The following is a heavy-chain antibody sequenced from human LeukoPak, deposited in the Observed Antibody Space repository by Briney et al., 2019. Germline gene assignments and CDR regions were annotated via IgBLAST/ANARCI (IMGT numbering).Heavy chain of an antibody. D-gene: IGHD3-22*01. CDR1: GFTLSSYE. CDR2: INSDGSST. J-gene: IGHJ4*02. V-gene: IGHV3-74*01. Sequence: PGGSLRLSCAASGFTLSSYEMNWVRQAPGKGLVWVSRINSDGSSTSYADSVKGRFTISRDNAKNTLYLQMNSLRAEDTAVYYCARDTPRAYYYDSSGSREDYWGQGTLVTVSS. CDR3: ARDTPRAYYYDSSGSREDY.